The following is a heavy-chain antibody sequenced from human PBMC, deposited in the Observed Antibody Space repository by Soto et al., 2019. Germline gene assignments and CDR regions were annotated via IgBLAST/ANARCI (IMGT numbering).Heavy chain of an antibody. V-gene: IGHV3-7*01. CDR2: IKQDGSEK. Sequence: GGSLRLSCAASGLTFSSYWMSWVRQAPGKGLEWVANIKQDGSEKYYVDSVKGRFTISRDNAKNSLYLQMNSLRAEDTAVYYCARGPLDYYYYYYMDVWGKGTTVTVSS. J-gene: IGHJ6*03. CDR3: ARGPLDYYYYYYMDV. CDR1: GLTFSSYW.